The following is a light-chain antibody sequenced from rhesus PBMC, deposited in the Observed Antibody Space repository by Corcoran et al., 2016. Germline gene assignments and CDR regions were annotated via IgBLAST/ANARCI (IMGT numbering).Light chain of an antibody. CDR3: QPRNSYPLT. CDR2: SAS. V-gene: IGKV1-33*01. Sequence: DIHMTQSPSSLSASVGDKVTITCRASPGINNALAWYKQKPGKAPKLLIYSASNLQRGVPSRFSGSGPGTDFTLTISSLQPKDCAVYYCQPRNSYPLTFGGGTKVEI. J-gene: IGKJ4*01. CDR1: PGINNA.